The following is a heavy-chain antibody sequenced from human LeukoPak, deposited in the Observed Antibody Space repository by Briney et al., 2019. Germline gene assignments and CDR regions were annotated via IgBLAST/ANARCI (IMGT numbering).Heavy chain of an antibody. CDR1: GYTLTQLS. V-gene: IGHV1-24*01. J-gene: IGHJ4*02. Sequence: ASVKVSCKVSGYTLTQLSMHWVRQAPGNGLEWLGGFGPEDGETIYAQKFQGRVTMTEDTSTDTAYMELSSLRSEDTAVYYWATDTRGYCSSTSCYTGWGQGTLVTVSS. CDR2: FGPEDGET. CDR3: ATDTRGYCSSTSCYTG. D-gene: IGHD2-2*02.